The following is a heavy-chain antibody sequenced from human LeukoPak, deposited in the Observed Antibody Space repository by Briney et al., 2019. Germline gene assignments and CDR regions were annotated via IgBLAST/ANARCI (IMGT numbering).Heavy chain of an antibody. CDR1: GFTFSSYS. Sequence: PGGSLRLSCAASGFTFSSYSMNWVRQAPGKGLEWVSSISSSSSYIYYADSVKGRFTISRDNAKNSLYLQMNSLRAEDTAVYYCARDLAPDWNYGEYNWFDPWGQGTLVTVSS. CDR2: ISSSSSYI. D-gene: IGHD1-7*01. V-gene: IGHV3-21*01. J-gene: IGHJ5*02. CDR3: ARDLAPDWNYGEYNWFDP.